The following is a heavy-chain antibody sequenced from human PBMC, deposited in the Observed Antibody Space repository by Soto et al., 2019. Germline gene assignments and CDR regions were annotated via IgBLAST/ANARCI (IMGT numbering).Heavy chain of an antibody. Sequence: SLRLSCAASGFTFDDYAMHWVRQAPGKGLEWVSGISWNSGSIGYADSVKGRFTISRDNAKNSLYLQMNSLRAEDTALYYCAKDAGCGELGEHNCFDPWGQGTLVTVSS. J-gene: IGHJ5*02. D-gene: IGHD7-27*01. V-gene: IGHV3-9*01. CDR2: ISWNSGSI. CDR3: AKDAGCGELGEHNCFDP. CDR1: GFTFDDYA.